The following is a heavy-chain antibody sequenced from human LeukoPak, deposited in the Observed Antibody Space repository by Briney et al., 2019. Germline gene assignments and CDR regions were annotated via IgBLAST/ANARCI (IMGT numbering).Heavy chain of an antibody. CDR2: INPSDGDR. Sequence: ASVKVSCKASGYTFTTYEMHWVRQAPGQGLEWVGIINPSDGDRRNAQKFQGRVTMTTDTSTSTVYMELSSLRSEDTAVYYCAKDGGSYSADYWGQGTLVTVSS. J-gene: IGHJ4*02. CDR3: AKDGGSYSADY. CDR1: GYTFTTYE. V-gene: IGHV1-46*01. D-gene: IGHD3-10*01.